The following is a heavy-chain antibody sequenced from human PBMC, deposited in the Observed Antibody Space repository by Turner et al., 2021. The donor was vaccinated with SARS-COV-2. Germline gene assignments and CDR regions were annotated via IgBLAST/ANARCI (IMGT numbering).Heavy chain of an antibody. D-gene: IGHD6-13*01. Sequence: EGLLLASGGGLVHPGGSLRLSCAATGFPFNNYAMSWVRQAPGRVLQWVSAFSAIGGTTYYADSVKGRVTITRDTSMNTLYLQMNSLRAEDTALYYCAKDLAAGATSVSRDAFDIWGQGTMVSVSS. J-gene: IGHJ3*02. V-gene: IGHV3-23*01. CDR1: GFPFNNYA. CDR3: AKDLAAGATSVSRDAFDI. CDR2: FSAIGGTT.